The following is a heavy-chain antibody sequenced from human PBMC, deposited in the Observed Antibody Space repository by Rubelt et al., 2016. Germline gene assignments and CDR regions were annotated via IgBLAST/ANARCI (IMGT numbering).Heavy chain of an antibody. CDR3: ARHVPLYYYGGNPHGTFDI. J-gene: IGHJ3*02. V-gene: IGHV1-2*06. Sequence: QVQLVQSGAEVRKPGASVRVSCKGQGLEWMGRIRPNSGDTNYAQNFQGRVTMTRDTSITTAYMELSSLRSDDTAVYYCARHVPLYYYGGNPHGTFDIWGQGTMVTVSS. D-gene: IGHD4-23*01. CDR2: IRPNSGDT.